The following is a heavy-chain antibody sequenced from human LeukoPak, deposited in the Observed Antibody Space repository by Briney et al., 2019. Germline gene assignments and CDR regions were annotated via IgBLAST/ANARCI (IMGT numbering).Heavy chain of an antibody. CDR2: IGGRGDNT. Sequence: PGGSLRLSCGASGFTFNRFCMSWVRQAPEKGLEWVSAIGGRGDNTWYADSVKGRFTISRDNSKNTPYLQMDSLRAEDTAMYYCAKDLWASETVIGTSRLPDSWGQGTLVTVSS. J-gene: IGHJ4*02. V-gene: IGHV3-23*01. D-gene: IGHD6-19*01. CDR1: GFTFNRFC. CDR3: AKDLWASETVIGTSRLPDS.